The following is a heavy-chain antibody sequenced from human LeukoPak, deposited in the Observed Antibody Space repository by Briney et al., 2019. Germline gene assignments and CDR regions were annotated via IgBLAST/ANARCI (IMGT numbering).Heavy chain of an antibody. CDR3: ARDKSWYFDY. CDR2: IWYDGSIQ. Sequence: PGRSLRLSCVASGFTFSNYGMHWVRQAPGKGLEWVAVIWYDGSIQYYADSVQGRFTISRDSSENTLYLQMNSLRAEDTAVYYCARDKSWYFDYWGQGTLVTASS. D-gene: IGHD6-13*01. CDR1: GFTFSNYG. J-gene: IGHJ4*02. V-gene: IGHV3-33*08.